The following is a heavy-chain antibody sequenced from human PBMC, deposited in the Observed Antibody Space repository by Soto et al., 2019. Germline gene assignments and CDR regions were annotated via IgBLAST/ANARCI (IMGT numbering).Heavy chain of an antibody. J-gene: IGHJ4*02. CDR1: GDTFTDYY. Sequence: QVQLVQSGAEVKKPGASVKVSCKASGDTFTDYYIHWVRQAPGQGLEWMGTVNPSGGHTTYAQQFLGRMTMTRDTSTSTLYMERTSLTSGDTAVYYCGRGGHVVVVAAALDYWGQGTLVTVSS. CDR2: VNPSGGHT. CDR3: GRGGHVVVVAAALDY. V-gene: IGHV1-46*01. D-gene: IGHD2-21*02.